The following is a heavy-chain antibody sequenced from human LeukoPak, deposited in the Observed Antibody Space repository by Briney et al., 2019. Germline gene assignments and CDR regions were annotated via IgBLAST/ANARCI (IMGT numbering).Heavy chain of an antibody. V-gene: IGHV3-7*01. D-gene: IGHD6-19*01. CDR2: IKQDGSEK. CDR3: ARVEGSGWPHGIYYGMDV. J-gene: IGHJ6*02. CDR1: GFTFSNYW. Sequence: PGGSLRLSCEASGFTFSNYWMSWVRQAPGKGLEWVANIKQDGSEKYYVDSVKGRITISRDNAKNSLYLQMNSLRAEDTAVYYCARVEGSGWPHGIYYGMDVWGQGTTVTVSS.